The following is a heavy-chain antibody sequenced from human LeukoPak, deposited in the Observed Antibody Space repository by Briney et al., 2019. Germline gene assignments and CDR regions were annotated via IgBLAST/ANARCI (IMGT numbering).Heavy chain of an antibody. J-gene: IGHJ4*02. D-gene: IGHD2-2*02. Sequence: GASVKVSCKASGYTFTGYYMHWVRQAPGQGLEWMGWINPNSGGTNYAQKFQGRVTMTRDTSISTAYMELSRLRSDDTVVYYCARGIRIVVVPAAIRFDYWGQGTLVTVSS. CDR2: INPNSGGT. CDR1: GYTFTGYY. V-gene: IGHV1-2*02. CDR3: ARGIRIVVVPAAIRFDY.